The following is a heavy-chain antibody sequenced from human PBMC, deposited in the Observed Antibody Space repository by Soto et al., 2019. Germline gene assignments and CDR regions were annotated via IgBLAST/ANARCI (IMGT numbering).Heavy chain of an antibody. D-gene: IGHD5-18*01. V-gene: IGHV3-66*01. J-gene: IGHJ6*03. Sequence: GGSLRLCCAASGFTVSTKYMSWFRQAPEKGLEWVSVIYSGGSTYYADSVKGRFTISRDNSKNTLYLQMNSLRAEDTAVYYCASSADTAMVNYYYYYMDAWGKGTTVTVS. CDR1: GFTVSTKY. CDR2: IYSGGST. CDR3: ASSADTAMVNYYYYYMDA.